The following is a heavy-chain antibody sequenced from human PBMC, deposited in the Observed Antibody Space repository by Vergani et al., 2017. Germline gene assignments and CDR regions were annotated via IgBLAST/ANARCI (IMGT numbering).Heavy chain of an antibody. V-gene: IGHV3-48*01. J-gene: IGHJ3*01. Sequence: QLVESGGGWVQPGGSLRLSCVVSGFDFSSYIMNWVRQAPGKGLEWVSFVWTGTKSQSYAESVKGRFTISRDNAKNSLYLQMDSLRAEDTAVYYCAGEYSSTAGRALDFGGKGTKFTVS. CDR3: AGEYSSTAGRALDF. CDR1: GFDFSSYI. CDR2: VWTGTKSQ. D-gene: IGHD2-2*01.